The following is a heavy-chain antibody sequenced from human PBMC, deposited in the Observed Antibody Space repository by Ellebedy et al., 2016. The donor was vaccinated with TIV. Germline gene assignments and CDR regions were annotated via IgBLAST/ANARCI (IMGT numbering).Heavy chain of an antibody. CDR2: IKSKADGGTT. V-gene: IGHV3-15*01. J-gene: IGHJ4*02. Sequence: GGSLRLXCAASGFTFSDHYMDWVRQAPGKGLEWVGRIKSKADGGTTDYAAPVKGRFTISRDDSKNMLYLQMDSLKTEDTAIYYCSSGPLDVLVTAPKYWGQGTLVAVSS. D-gene: IGHD2-21*02. CDR3: SSGPLDVLVTAPKY. CDR1: GFTFSDHY.